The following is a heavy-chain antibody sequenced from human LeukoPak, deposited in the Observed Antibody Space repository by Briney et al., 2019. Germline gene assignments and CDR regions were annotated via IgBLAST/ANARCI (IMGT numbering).Heavy chain of an antibody. CDR1: GFTFSRYW. CDR3: GRDSEDDIWGAIDH. D-gene: IGHD3-16*01. J-gene: IGHJ4*02. V-gene: IGHV3-7*01. CDR2: IKRDGSEK. Sequence: PGGSLRLSCAASGFTFSRYWMTWVRQAPGKGLEWVANIKRDGSEKYYVDSVKGRFTISRDNTKNSLYLQMNSLRAEDTAVYWCGRDSEDDIWGAIDHWGQGTLVSVSS.